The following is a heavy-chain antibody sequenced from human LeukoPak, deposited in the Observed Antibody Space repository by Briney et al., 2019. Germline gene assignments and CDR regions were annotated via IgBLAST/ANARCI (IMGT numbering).Heavy chain of an antibody. Sequence: EASVRVSWKVSGYTLAELSMHWVRQAPGKGLEWMGGFDPEDGETIYAQKFQGRVTMTEDTSTDTAYMELSSLRSEDTAVYYCATVPDYGGNFDYWGQGTLVTVSS. D-gene: IGHD4-23*01. V-gene: IGHV1-24*01. CDR1: GYTLAELS. CDR2: FDPEDGET. CDR3: ATVPDYGGNFDY. J-gene: IGHJ4*02.